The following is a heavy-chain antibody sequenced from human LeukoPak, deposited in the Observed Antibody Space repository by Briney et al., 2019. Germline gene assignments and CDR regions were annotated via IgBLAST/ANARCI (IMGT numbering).Heavy chain of an antibody. J-gene: IGHJ4*02. V-gene: IGHV4-39*01. D-gene: IGHD6-13*01. Sequence: SETLSLACTVSGGSISSSSYYWGWIRQPPGKGLEWIGSIYYSGSTYYNPSLKSRVTISVDTSKNQFSLKLSSVTAADTAVYYCARHVGSSWYQWIDYWGQGTLVTVSS. CDR2: IYYSGST. CDR3: ARHVGSSWYQWIDY. CDR1: GGSISSSSYY.